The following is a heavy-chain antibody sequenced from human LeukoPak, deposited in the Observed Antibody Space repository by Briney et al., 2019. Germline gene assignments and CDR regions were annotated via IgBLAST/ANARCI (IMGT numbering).Heavy chain of an antibody. CDR2: IWNDGSNK. Sequence: GGSLRLSCAASGFTFSRHGMHWVRQAPGKGLEWVAVIWNDGSNKYYADSVKGRFTISSDNAKNSLYLQMNSLRDEDTAVYYCARDYAYAFDIWGQGTVVTVSS. CDR1: GFTFSRHG. J-gene: IGHJ3*02. CDR3: ARDYAYAFDI. D-gene: IGHD4-17*01. V-gene: IGHV3-33*01.